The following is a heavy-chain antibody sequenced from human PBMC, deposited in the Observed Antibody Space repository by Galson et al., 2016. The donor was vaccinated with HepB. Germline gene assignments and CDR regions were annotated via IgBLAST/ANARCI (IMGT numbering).Heavy chain of an antibody. CDR2: IYTDTTT. D-gene: IGHD2-21*01. Sequence: SLRLSCAASGFTFSSSSMNWVRQAPGRGLEWVSNIYTDTTTYYADSVRGRFTISRDKAKNTLHLQMDRLRVEDTAVYYCARERRLVGMDIWGKGTRVTVSA. J-gene: IGHJ6*04. V-gene: IGHV3-53*01. CDR3: ARERRLVGMDI. CDR1: GFTFSSSS.